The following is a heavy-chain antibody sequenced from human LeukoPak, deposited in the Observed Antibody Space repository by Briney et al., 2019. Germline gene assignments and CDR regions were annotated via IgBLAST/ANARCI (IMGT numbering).Heavy chain of an antibody. V-gene: IGHV1-69*05. CDR3: ARVDDFWSGYPDY. J-gene: IGHJ4*02. D-gene: IGHD3-3*01. CDR1: GGTFSSYA. Sequence: GASVKVSCKASGGTFSSYAISWVRQAPGQGLEWMGRIIPIFGTANYAQKFQGRVTITTDESTSTAYMELSSLRSEDTAVYYCARVDDFWSGYPDYWGQGTLVTVSS. CDR2: IIPIFGTA.